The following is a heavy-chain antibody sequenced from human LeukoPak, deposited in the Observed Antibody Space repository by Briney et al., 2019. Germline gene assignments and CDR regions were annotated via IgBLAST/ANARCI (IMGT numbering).Heavy chain of an antibody. CDR1: GFTFSSYD. CDR2: IGTAGDT. Sequence: PGGSLRLSCAASGFTFSSYDMHWVRQATGKGLEWVSAIGTAGDTYYPGSVKGRFTISRENAKNSLYLQMNSLRAGDTAVYYCAMARQLALFDYWGQGTLVTVSS. CDR3: AMARQLALFDY. V-gene: IGHV3-13*01. D-gene: IGHD6-6*01. J-gene: IGHJ4*02.